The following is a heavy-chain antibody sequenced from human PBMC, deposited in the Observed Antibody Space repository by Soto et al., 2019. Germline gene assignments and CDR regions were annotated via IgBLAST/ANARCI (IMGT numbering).Heavy chain of an antibody. CDR1: GDSINNSHW. V-gene: IGHV4-4*02. CDR3: AREVNSSPARGTNGFDP. J-gene: IGHJ5*02. Sequence: QVQLQESGPGLVQPSGTLSLTCAVSGDSINNSHWWSWVRQTQGKGLEGIGETYHSGTTNYNPSLNSRVTISIDKSKNPFSLKMSSVTAADTAVDYCAREVNSSPARGTNGFDPWGQGTLVTGSS. CDR2: TYHSGTT. D-gene: IGHD6-13*01.